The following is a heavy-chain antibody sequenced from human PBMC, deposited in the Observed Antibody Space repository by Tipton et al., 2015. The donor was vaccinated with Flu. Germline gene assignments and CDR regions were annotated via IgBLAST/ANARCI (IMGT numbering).Heavy chain of an antibody. D-gene: IGHD5-24*01. Sequence: GSLRLSCAASGFTFTNAWMNWVRQAPGKGLEWVGRIKSKTGGGTTDYAAPVKGRFTISRDDSKNTLYLQMNSLKTEDTAVYYFSTEGIGVDGYMGHAFDIWGQGIMVTVSS. CDR1: GFTFTNAW. CDR2: IKSKTGGGTT. V-gene: IGHV3-15*01. J-gene: IGHJ3*02. CDR3: STEGIGVDGYMGHAFDI.